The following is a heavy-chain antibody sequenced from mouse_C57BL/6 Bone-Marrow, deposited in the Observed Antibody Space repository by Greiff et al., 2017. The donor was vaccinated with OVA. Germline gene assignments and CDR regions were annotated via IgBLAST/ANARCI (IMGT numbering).Heavy chain of an antibody. V-gene: IGHV5-17*01. Sequence: EVKLVEPGGGLVKPGGSLKLSCAASGFTFSDYGMHWVSQAPEKGLEWVAYISSGSSTIYYADTVKGRFTISRDNAKNTQFLQLTSLRSEDSAMYYCATYYSNYAWFAYWGQGTLVTVSA. CDR3: ATYYSNYAWFAY. J-gene: IGHJ3*01. CDR1: GFTFSDYG. D-gene: IGHD2-5*01. CDR2: ISSGSSTI.